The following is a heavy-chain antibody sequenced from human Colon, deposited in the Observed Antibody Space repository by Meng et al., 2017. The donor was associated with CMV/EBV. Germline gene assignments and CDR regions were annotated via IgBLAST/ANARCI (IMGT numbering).Heavy chain of an antibody. V-gene: IGHV3-21*01. CDR3: ARDSLYYDILTGYNPAGYFDY. J-gene: IGHJ4*02. D-gene: IGHD3-9*01. CDR2: ISEGSSSI. Sequence: GESLKISCSTSGFTFSHYPMNWVRQAPGKGLEWVSFISEGSSSILYADSVTGRFTISRDNAKNSLCLQMNSLRAEDTAVYYCARDSLYYDILTGYNPAGYFDYWGQGTLVTVSS. CDR1: GFTFSHYP.